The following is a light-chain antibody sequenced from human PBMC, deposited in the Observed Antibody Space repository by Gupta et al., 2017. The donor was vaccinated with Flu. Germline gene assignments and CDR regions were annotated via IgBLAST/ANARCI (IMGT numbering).Light chain of an antibody. V-gene: IGLV3-21*02. J-gene: IGLJ1*01. CDR3: QVWDSSSDHPYV. Sequence: SDVLTQPPSVSAAPGQHARIPCGGNNIGSKSVHWYQQKPGQAPVLVVYDDSDRPSGIAERFSGSNSGNTATLTISRVEAGDEADYYCQVWDSSSDHPYVFGTGTKVTVL. CDR2: DDS. CDR1: NIGSKS.